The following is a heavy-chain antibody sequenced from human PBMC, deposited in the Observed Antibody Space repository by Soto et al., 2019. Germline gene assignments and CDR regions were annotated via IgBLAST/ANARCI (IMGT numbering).Heavy chain of an antibody. CDR2: ISGSGGNA. CDR3: AKEGASGSYPPYYYFGMDV. J-gene: IGHJ6*04. D-gene: IGHD1-26*01. V-gene: IGHV3-23*01. CDR1: GFTFSSYA. Sequence: EVQLLESGGGLVQPGGSLRLSCAASGFTFSSYAMSWVRQAPGKGLEWVSSISGSGGNAYYADSVKGRFSISRDNSKNPRRLQMNSLGAVDTAVYYCAKEGASGSYPPYYYFGMDVWGKGPTVTVSS.